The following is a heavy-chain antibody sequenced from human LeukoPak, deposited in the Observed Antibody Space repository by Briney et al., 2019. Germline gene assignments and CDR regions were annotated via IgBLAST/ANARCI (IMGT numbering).Heavy chain of an antibody. CDR3: ATDTVTDYYYYMDV. D-gene: IGHD4-11*01. Sequence: GASVKVSCKVSGYTLTELSMHWVRQAPGKGLEWMGGFDPEDGETICAQKFQGRVTMTEDTSTDTAYMELSSLRSEDTAVYYCATDTVTDYYYYMDVWGKGTTVTVSS. CDR1: GYTLTELS. V-gene: IGHV1-24*01. J-gene: IGHJ6*03. CDR2: FDPEDGET.